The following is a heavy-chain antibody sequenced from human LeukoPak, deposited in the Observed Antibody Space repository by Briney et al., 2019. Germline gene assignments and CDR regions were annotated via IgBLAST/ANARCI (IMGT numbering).Heavy chain of an antibody. V-gene: IGHV3-30*18. CDR1: GFTFSSYG. CDR2: ISYDGSNK. CDR3: AKRWSGYLGDY. Sequence: GGSLRLSCAASGFTFSSYGMHWVRQAPGKGLEWVAVISYDGSNKYYADSVKDRFTISRDNSKNTPYLQMNSLRVEDTAVYYCAKRWSGYLGDYWGQGTLVTVSS. D-gene: IGHD3-3*01. J-gene: IGHJ4*02.